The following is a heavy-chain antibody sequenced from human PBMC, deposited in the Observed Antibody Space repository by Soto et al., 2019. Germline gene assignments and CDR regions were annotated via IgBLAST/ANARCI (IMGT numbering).Heavy chain of an antibody. CDR3: TRGQDMYKLGF. CDR2: IYYNGNP. CDR1: GVSISSHDHY. J-gene: IGHJ4*02. Sequence: PSETLSLTCSVSGVSISSHDHYWSWIRQYPGKALEWIGSIYYNGNPYDNPSLKSRVTISVDTSKNQFSLKLTSVTAADTAVYYCTRGQDMYKLGFWGQGTLVTVS. D-gene: IGHD3-3*02. V-gene: IGHV4-31*03.